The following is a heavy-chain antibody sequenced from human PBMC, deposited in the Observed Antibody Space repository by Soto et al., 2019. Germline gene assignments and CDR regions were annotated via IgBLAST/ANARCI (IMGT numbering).Heavy chain of an antibody. V-gene: IGHV4-61*01. CDR1: GGSVSSGSYY. CDR2: IYYSGST. D-gene: IGHD1-26*01. J-gene: IGHJ4*02. Sequence: SETLSLTCTVSGGSVSSGSYYGTWIRQPPGKGLEWIGYIYYSGSTNYNPSLKSRVTISVDTSKNQFSLKLSSVTAADTAVYYCAREPLYGLVGAHDYWGQGTLVTVSS. CDR3: AREPLYGLVGAHDY.